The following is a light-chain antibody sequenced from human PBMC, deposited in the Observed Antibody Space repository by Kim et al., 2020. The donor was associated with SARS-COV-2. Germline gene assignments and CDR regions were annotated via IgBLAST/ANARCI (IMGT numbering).Light chain of an antibody. CDR3: NSRDSNDNVL. CDR2: GKN. J-gene: IGLJ2*01. CDR1: SLRTYY. V-gene: IGLV3-19*01. Sequence: SSELTQDPAVSVALGQTVRITCQGDSLRTYYPSWYRQKPGQAPIVVMYGKNNRPSGIPDRFSGSSSGNTASLTITGTQAGDEADYYCNSRDSNDNVLFGGGTQLTVL.